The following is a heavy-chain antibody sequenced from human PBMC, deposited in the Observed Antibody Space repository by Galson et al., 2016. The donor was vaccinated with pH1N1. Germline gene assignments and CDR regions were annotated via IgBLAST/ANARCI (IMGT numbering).Heavy chain of an antibody. CDR1: GYTFTSYG. J-gene: IGHJ6*03. V-gene: IGHV1-18*01. Sequence: SVKVSCKASGYTFTSYGINWVRQAPGQGLEWMGWISAYNGNTNYAQKLQGRVTMTTDTSTTTAYMELRSLRSDDTAVYCCARDLGWWVAYMDVWGKGTTVTVSS. CDR2: ISAYNGNT. CDR3: ARDLGWWVAYMDV. D-gene: IGHD2-15*01.